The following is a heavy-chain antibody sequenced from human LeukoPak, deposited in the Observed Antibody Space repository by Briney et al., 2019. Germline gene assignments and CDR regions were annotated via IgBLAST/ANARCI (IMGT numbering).Heavy chain of an antibody. Sequence: SETLSLTCSVYGASITSGRYYWGWMRQAPGKGLEWIGTIHYSGTPTFYNPSLESRVSLFSDTSRNDFSLRLRSVTAADTAVYYCAAVGDDAKAGYWGQGTLVTVSS. J-gene: IGHJ4*02. CDR3: AAVGDDAKAGY. CDR1: GASITSGRYY. D-gene: IGHD2-21*02. CDR2: IHYSGTPT. V-gene: IGHV4-39*02.